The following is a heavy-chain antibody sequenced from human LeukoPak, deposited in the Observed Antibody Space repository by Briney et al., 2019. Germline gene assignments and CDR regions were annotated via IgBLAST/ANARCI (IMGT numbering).Heavy chain of an antibody. Sequence: GGSLRLSCAASGFIFSDYYMSWIRQAPGKGLEWVSYISSSGSTIYYADSVKGRFTTSRDNAKNPLYLQMNSLRAEDTAVYYCARGRCTNCFTDYWGQGTLVTVSS. V-gene: IGHV3-11*01. J-gene: IGHJ4*02. CDR3: ARGRCTNCFTDY. D-gene: IGHD2-2*01. CDR1: GFIFSDYY. CDR2: ISSSGSTI.